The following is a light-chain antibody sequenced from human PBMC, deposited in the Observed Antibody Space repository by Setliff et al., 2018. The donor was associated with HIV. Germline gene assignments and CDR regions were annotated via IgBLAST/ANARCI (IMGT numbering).Light chain of an antibody. V-gene: IGLV2-14*03. J-gene: IGLJ1*01. CDR3: SSYTSSSTLV. CDR1: SSDVGGYNY. Sequence: QSALTQPASVSGSPGQSITISCTGTSSDVGGYNYVSWYQQHPGKAPKLMIYDVSNRPSGVSNRFSVSKSGNTASLTISGLQAEDEADYYCSSYTSSSTLVFGTGTKGTVL. CDR2: DVS.